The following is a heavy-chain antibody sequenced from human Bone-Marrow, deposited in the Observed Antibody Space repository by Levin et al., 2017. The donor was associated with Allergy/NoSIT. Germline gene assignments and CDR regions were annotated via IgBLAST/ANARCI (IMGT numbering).Heavy chain of an antibody. CDR3: ASSIAVAGRTFDY. Sequence: GGSLRLSCAASGFTFSSYWMHWVRQAPGKGLVWVSRINSDGSSTSYADSVKGRFTISRDNAKNTLFLQMNSLRAEDTAVYYCASSIAVAGRTFDYWGQGTLVTVSS. CDR2: INSDGSST. CDR1: GFTFSSYW. J-gene: IGHJ4*02. D-gene: IGHD6-19*01. V-gene: IGHV3-74*01.